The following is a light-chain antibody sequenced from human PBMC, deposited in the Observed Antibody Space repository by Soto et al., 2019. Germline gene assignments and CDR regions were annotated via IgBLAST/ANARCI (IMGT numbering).Light chain of an antibody. J-gene: IGKJ1*01. CDR1: QNIERW. CDR2: DVS. CDR3: QQFKSDTWT. V-gene: IGKV1-5*01. Sequence: DIQMTQSPSTLSASVGDRVTITCRASQNIERWLAWYQQKPGKAPKLLLYDVSSLESGVPSRFGGSGSATEFILTINGLQPDDFATYFCQQFKSDTWTFGQGTKVDIK.